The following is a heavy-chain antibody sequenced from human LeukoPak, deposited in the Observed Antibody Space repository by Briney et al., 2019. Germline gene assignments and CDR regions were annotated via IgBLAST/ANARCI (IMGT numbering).Heavy chain of an antibody. CDR1: GFTFSNYA. D-gene: IGHD6-19*01. J-gene: IGHJ4*02. CDR2: ISYDGSNK. Sequence: GGSLRLSCAASGFTFSNYAMHWVRQAPGKGLEWVAVISYDGSNKYYADSVKGRFTISRDNSKNTLYLQMNSLRAEDTAVYYCARARGWYYFDYWGQGTLVTVSS. CDR3: ARARGWYYFDY. V-gene: IGHV3-30-3*01.